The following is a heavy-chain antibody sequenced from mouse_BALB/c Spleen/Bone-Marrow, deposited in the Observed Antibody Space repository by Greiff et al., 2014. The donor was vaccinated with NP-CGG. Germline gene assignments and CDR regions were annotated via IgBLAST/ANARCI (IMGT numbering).Heavy chain of an antibody. Sequence: VQLQQSGAELVKPGASVKLSCTASGFNIKDTYMHWVKQRPEQGLEWIGRIGPANGNTKYDPKFQGKATITADTSSNTAYLQLSSLTSEDTAVYYCATYYYGSSWGFAYWGQGTLVTVSA. CDR2: IGPANGNT. CDR1: GFNIKDTY. V-gene: IGHV14-3*02. CDR3: ATYYYGSSWGFAY. J-gene: IGHJ3*01. D-gene: IGHD1-1*01.